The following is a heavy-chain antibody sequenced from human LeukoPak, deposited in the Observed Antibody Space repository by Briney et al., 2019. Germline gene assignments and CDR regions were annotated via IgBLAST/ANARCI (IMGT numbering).Heavy chain of an antibody. Sequence: GGSLRLSCAASGFTFDDYAMHWVRQAPGKGLEWVSGISWNSGSIGYADSVKGRFTISRDNAKNSLYLQMNSLRAEDTAVYYCAKDVRGAEPDWGQGTLVTVSS. CDR3: AKDVRGAEPD. CDR1: GFTFDDYA. CDR2: ISWNSGSI. J-gene: IGHJ4*02. V-gene: IGHV3-9*01. D-gene: IGHD3-10*01.